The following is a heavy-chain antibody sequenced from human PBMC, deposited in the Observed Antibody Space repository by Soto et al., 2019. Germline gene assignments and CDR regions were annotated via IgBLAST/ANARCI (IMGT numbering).Heavy chain of an antibody. J-gene: IGHJ4*02. CDR2: IYSDGSGA. D-gene: IGHD3-16*01. Sequence: EVLLVESGGGLVQPGGSLRLSCAASGFTFSGYWMHWVRQAPGKGLVWVSRIYSDGSGASYADSVKGRFTISRDYAGNSGYLQMNSLRVEDTAVYYCLGGGYRGDFDYWGQGTLVTVSS. CDR1: GFTFSGYW. CDR3: LGGGYRGDFDY. V-gene: IGHV3-74*01.